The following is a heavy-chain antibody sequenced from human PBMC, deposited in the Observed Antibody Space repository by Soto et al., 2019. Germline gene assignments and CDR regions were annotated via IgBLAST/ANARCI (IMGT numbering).Heavy chain of an antibody. CDR1: GFTLDDNA. J-gene: IGHJ4*02. Sequence: EVQLVESGGALLQPGGSLSPSCPPPGFTLDDNAMPGARQAPGKGLRGVSGISWNSVSIGYADSVKGRFTISRDNAKNSLYLQMNSLRAEDTALYYCAKSRVLRYFDWSGGLDYWGQGTLVTVSS. V-gene: IGHV3-9*01. CDR3: AKSRVLRYFDWSGGLDY. D-gene: IGHD3-9*01. CDR2: ISWNSVSI.